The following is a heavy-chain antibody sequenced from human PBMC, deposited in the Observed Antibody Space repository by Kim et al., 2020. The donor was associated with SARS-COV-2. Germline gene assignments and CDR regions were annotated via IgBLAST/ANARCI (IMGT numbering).Heavy chain of an antibody. CDR1: GLIFSRYA. J-gene: IGHJ4*02. Sequence: GGSLRLSCADSGLIFSRYATSWVRQAPGKGLEWVSVISSSGGSPYYADSVKGRFTISRDNSKNTVYLQMNSLRAEDTAVYYCAKDRDYGSGSYSVYWGQG. D-gene: IGHD3-10*01. CDR3: AKDRDYGSGSYSVY. V-gene: IGHV3-23*01. CDR2: ISSSGGSP.